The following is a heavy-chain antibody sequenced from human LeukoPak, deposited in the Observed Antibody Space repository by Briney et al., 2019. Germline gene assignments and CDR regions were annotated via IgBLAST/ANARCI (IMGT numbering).Heavy chain of an antibody. CDR3: EHGYGSGSQDY. CDR2: ISGSGGST. J-gene: IGHJ4*02. D-gene: IGHD3-10*01. V-gene: IGHV3-23*01. Sequence: GGSLRLSCAASRFTFSSYAMSWVRQAPGKGLEWVSAISGSGGSTYYADSVKGRFTISRDNSKNTLYLQMNSLRAEDTAVYYCEHGYGSGSQDYWGQGTLVTVSS. CDR1: RFTFSSYA.